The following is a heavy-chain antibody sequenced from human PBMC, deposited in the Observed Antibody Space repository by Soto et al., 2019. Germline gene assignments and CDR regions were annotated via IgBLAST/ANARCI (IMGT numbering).Heavy chain of an antibody. CDR2: ISGDGTRT. J-gene: IGHJ5*02. CDR3: VKDLRPNRGWFGP. Sequence: GSLRLSCAASGFNFYNYAMTCVRQAPGKGLEGVSGISGDGTRTYYGDSVKGRFPISRDNSKNTVFLQMNSLRAEDTALYYCVKDLRPNRGWFGPWGRGTRVTVSS. V-gene: IGHV3-23*01. D-gene: IGHD3-3*01. CDR1: GFNFYNYA.